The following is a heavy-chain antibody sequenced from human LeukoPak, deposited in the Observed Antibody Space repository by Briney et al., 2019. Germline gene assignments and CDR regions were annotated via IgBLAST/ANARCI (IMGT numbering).Heavy chain of an antibody. D-gene: IGHD6-19*01. J-gene: IGHJ6*03. CDR1: GGTFGSYA. Sequence: ASVKVSCKASGGTFGSYAISWVRQAPGQGLEWMGGIIPIFGTANYAQKFQGGVTITADESTSTAYMELSSLRSEDTAVYYCARAVFPSGWYRGDYYYYMDVWGKGTTVTISS. V-gene: IGHV1-69*13. CDR2: IIPIFGTA. CDR3: ARAVFPSGWYRGDYYYYMDV.